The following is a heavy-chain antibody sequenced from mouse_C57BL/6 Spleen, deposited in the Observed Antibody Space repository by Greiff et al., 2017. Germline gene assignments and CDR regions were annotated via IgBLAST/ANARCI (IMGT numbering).Heavy chain of an antibody. CDR2: IDPETGGT. Sequence: VQLVESGAELVRPGASVTLSCKASGYTFTDYEMHWVKQTPVHGLEWIGAIDPETGGTAYNQKFKGKAILTADKSSSTAYMELRSLTSDDSAVYYCTRPDYWGQGTSVTVSS. CDR1: GYTFTDYE. CDR3: TRPDY. J-gene: IGHJ4*01. V-gene: IGHV1-15*01.